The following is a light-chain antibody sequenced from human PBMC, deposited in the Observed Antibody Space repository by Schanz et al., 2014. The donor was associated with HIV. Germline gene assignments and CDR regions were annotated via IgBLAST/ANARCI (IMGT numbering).Light chain of an antibody. Sequence: EVVMTQSPATLSVSPGERATLSCRASQTVNIHLAWYQQKPGQSPRLLIYGAFTRATGIPVRFSGRGSGTEFTLTISGLQSEDFALYYCQQYSDWPPSTFGQGTKVEIK. V-gene: IGKV3-15*01. CDR2: GAF. J-gene: IGKJ2*01. CDR3: QQYSDWPPST. CDR1: QTVNIH.